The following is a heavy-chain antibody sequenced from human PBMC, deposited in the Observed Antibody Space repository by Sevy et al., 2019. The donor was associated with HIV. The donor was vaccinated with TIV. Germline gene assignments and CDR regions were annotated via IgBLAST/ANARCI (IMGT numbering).Heavy chain of an antibody. CDR3: AKGDRTFYGLDV. Sequence: GGSLRLSCAASGFIFSTYAMSWVRQAPGKGLEWVSAISGSGGSTYNADSMKGRFTISRDNSKNTLYLQMNSLRVDDTAVYYCAKGDRTFYGLDVWGQGTTVTVSS. J-gene: IGHJ6*02. CDR1: GFIFSTYA. V-gene: IGHV3-23*01. CDR2: ISGSGGST.